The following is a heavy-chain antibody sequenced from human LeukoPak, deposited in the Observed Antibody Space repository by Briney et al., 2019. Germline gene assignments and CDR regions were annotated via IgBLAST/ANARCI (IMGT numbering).Heavy chain of an antibody. CDR2: IGTAGDT. J-gene: IGHJ4*02. D-gene: IGHD3-9*01. CDR1: GFTFSSHD. V-gene: IGHV3-13*04. CDR3: ARGNILTGYEY. Sequence: GGSLRLSCAASGFTFSSHDMHWVRQATGKGLEWVSAIGTAGDTYYAGSVKGRFTISRENAKNSLYLQMNSLRAGDTAVYYCARGNILTGYEYWGQGTLVTVSS.